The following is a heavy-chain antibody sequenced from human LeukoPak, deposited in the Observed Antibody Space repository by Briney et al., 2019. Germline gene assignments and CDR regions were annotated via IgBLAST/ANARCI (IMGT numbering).Heavy chain of an antibody. Sequence: ASVKVSCKASGYTFTSYYMHWVRQAPGQGLEWMGLINPSGGSTSYAQKFQGRVTMTRDTSTSTVYMELSSLRSEDTAVYYCARESFRDDWNYGHFDYWGQGTLVTVSS. D-gene: IGHD1-7*01. CDR2: INPSGGST. J-gene: IGHJ4*02. CDR1: GYTFTSYY. CDR3: ARESFRDDWNYGHFDY. V-gene: IGHV1-46*01.